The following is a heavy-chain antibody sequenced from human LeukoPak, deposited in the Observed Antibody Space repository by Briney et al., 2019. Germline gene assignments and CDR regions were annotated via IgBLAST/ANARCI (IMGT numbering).Heavy chain of an antibody. CDR1: VYTFTSYG. V-gene: IGHV1-18*01. D-gene: IGHD2-2*01. CDR2: INAYNGNT. CDR3: ARDGVVPAATVPDY. J-gene: IGHJ4*02. Sequence: ASVKVSCKASVYTFTSYGISWVRQAPGQGLEWMGWINAYNGNTNYAQKLQGRVTMTTDTATSTAYMELRSLRSDDTAVYYCARDGVVPAATVPDYWGQGTLVTVSS.